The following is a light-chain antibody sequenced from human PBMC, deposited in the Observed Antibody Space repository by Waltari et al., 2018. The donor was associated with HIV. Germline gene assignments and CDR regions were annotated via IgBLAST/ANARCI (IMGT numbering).Light chain of an antibody. J-gene: IGKJ5*01. V-gene: IGKV1-16*02. Sequence: SASVGDRVTLTCRASQRINNFLAWFQQQPGKAPKSLIYAAFTLHSGVPSKFSGSGSGTDYTLTINNLQPEDSAMYYCQQYHSYPLTFGQGTRLEIK. CDR1: QRINNF. CDR2: AAF. CDR3: QQYHSYPLT.